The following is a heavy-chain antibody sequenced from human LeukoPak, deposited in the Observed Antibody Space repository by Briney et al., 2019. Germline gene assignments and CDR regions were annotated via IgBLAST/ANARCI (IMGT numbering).Heavy chain of an antibody. CDR2: IYHSGST. CDR3: ARPTGRAFQARYFQH. V-gene: IGHV4-4*02. Sequence: SGTLSLTCAVSGGSISSANWWTWVRQPPGKGLEWIGGIYHSGSTNYNPSLKSRVTISVDTSKNQFSLKLSSVTAADTAVYYCARPTGRAFQARYFQHWGQGTLVTVPS. J-gene: IGHJ1*01. CDR1: GGSISSANW.